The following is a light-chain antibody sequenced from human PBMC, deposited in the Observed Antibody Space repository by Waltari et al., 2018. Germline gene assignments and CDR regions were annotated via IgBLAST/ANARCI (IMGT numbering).Light chain of an antibody. J-gene: IGKJ5*01. V-gene: IGKV1-9*01. CDR3: QHVDTYPIT. CDR1: QGINTY. Sequence: IQLTQSPSSLSASVGDRVTITCRTSQGINTYLAWYQQKPGKAPKLLIYFASTLQSGVPSTFSGSGSGTDFTLTISSLQPEDSATYYCQHVDTYPITFGQGTRLEMK. CDR2: FAS.